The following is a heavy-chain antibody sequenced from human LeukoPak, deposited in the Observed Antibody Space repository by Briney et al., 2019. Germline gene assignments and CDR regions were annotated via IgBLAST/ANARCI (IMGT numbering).Heavy chain of an antibody. CDR1: GGSISSSSYY. Sequence: PSETLSLTCTVSGGSISSSSYYWGWIRQPPGEGLEWIANIYYTGSTYYNPSLKSRVTISVDTSKNQFSLRLSSVTAADTALYYRAGERNFDWYLDLWGRGTLVTVSS. J-gene: IGHJ2*01. V-gene: IGHV4-39*07. CDR3: AGERNFDWYLDL. CDR2: IYYTGST. D-gene: IGHD3-10*01.